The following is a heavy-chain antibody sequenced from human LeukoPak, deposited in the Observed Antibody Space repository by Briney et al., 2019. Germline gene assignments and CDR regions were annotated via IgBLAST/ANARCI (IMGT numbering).Heavy chain of an antibody. V-gene: IGHV3-23*01. D-gene: IGHD4-17*01. CDR3: AKGHGDWGGNYLDH. CDR1: GFTFTHYA. CDR2: ISASGSTI. J-gene: IGHJ4*02. Sequence: PGGSLRLSCIASGFTFTHYAMTWVRQAPGKGLEWVSDISASGSTIHYADPVKGRFTVSRDNSKNTVFLEMISLRVEDTALYHCAKGHGDWGGNYLDHWGQGAQVTVSS.